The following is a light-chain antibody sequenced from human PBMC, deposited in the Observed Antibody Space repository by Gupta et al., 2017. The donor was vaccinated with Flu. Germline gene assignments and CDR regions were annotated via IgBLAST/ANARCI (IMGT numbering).Light chain of an antibody. CDR2: DAS. Sequence: EIVMTQPPATLSVSPGERATLSCRASHSVSRHLAWYQQKPGQAPRRLIYDASTRATGIPARFSGSGSGTDFTLTISSLQSEDYAVYYCQHDDSWPRTFGEGTKVEIQ. CDR3: QHDDSWPRT. J-gene: IGKJ4*02. CDR1: HSVSRH. V-gene: IGKV3-15*01.